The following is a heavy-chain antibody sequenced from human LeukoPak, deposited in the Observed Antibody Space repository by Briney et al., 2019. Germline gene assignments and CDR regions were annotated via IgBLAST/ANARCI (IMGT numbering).Heavy chain of an antibody. CDR3: ASDSKGFNAFDI. CDR1: GGSISSYY. Sequence: SETLSLTCTVSGGSISSYYWSWIRQPPGKGLEWIGYIYYSGSTNYNPSLKSRVTISVDTSKNQFSLKLSSVTAADTAVYYCASDSKGFNAFDIWGQGTMVTVSS. D-gene: IGHD2-15*01. V-gene: IGHV4-59*01. CDR2: IYYSGST. J-gene: IGHJ3*02.